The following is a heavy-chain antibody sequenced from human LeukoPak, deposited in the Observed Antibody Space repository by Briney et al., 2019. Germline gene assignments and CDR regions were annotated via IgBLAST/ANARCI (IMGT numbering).Heavy chain of an antibody. CDR1: GFTFSSYA. V-gene: IGHV3-30-3*01. Sequence: GGSLRLSCAASGFTFSSYAMHWVRQAPGKGLEWVAVISYDGSNKYYADSVKGRFTISRDNSKNTLYLQMNSLRAEDTAVYYCAKDLSQWELTLFDYWGQGTLVTVSS. D-gene: IGHD1-26*01. CDR3: AKDLSQWELTLFDY. CDR2: ISYDGSNK. J-gene: IGHJ4*02.